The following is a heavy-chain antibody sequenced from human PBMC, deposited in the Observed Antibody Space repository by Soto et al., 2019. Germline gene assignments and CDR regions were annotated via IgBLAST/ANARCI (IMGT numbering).Heavy chain of an antibody. CDR2: ITPLLDTP. J-gene: IGHJ4*02. CDR1: GGTFSSYT. D-gene: IGHD5-12*01. Sequence: QGQLVQSGAEVKKPGSSVKIYCKASGGTFSSYTFSWVRQAPGQGLEWMGGITPLLDTPNYAQKFQGRVTITADKSTSTADMELSSLRSEDTAVYYCARLAHWLRSPRLQFDSWGQGTLVTVSS. CDR3: ARLAHWLRSPRLQFDS. V-gene: IGHV1-69*06.